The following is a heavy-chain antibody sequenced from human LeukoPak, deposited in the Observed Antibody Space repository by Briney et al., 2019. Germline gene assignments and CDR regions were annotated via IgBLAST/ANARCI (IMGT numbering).Heavy chain of an antibody. V-gene: IGHV3-30*04. CDR1: GFTFSTYI. CDR3: AKAVGGLVQYYGMDV. J-gene: IGHJ6*02. Sequence: PGRSLRLSCAASGFTFSTYIMHWVRKAPGKGLEWVAVISYDGSIKYYADSVKGRFTISRDNSKNTLYLQMNSLRAEDTAVYHCAKAVGGLVQYYGMDVWGQGTTVTVSS. CDR2: ISYDGSIK. D-gene: IGHD6-19*01.